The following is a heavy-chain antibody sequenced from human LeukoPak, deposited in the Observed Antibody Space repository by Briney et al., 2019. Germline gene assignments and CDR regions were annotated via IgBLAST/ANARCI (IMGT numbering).Heavy chain of an antibody. CDR2: IYYSGST. J-gene: IGHJ5*02. V-gene: IGHV4-59*11. Sequence: SETLSLTCTVSGGSISSHYWTWIRQPPGKGLEWIGYIYYSGSTNYNPSLKSRVTISVDTSKNQFSLKLSSVTVADTAEYYCARGGIAVADSNWFDPWGQGTLVTVSS. D-gene: IGHD6-19*01. CDR3: ARGGIAVADSNWFDP. CDR1: GGSISSHY.